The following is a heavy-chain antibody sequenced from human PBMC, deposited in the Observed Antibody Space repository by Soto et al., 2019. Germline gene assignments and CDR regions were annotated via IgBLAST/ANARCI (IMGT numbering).Heavy chain of an antibody. V-gene: IGHV4-34*01. Sequence: SETLSLTCAVYGGSFSGYYWSWIRQPPGKGLEWIGEINHSGSTNYNPSLKSRVTISVDTSKNQFSLKLSSVTAADTAVYYCARGPYDYVWGSYRSKYYSDYWGQGTPVTVSS. J-gene: IGHJ4*02. CDR1: GGSFSGYY. CDR2: INHSGST. CDR3: ARGPYDYVWGSYRSKYYSDY. D-gene: IGHD3-16*02.